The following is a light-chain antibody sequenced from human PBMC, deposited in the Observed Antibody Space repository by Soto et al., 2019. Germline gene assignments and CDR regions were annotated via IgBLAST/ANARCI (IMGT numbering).Light chain of an antibody. CDR2: DAS. CDR3: QQRSNWPLT. V-gene: IGKV3-11*01. Sequence: GLTQSPSTLSLSPGERATLSCRASQSVSSYLAWYQQKPGQAPRLLIYDASNRATGIPARFSGSGSGTDFTLTISSLEPEDFAVYYCQQRSNWPLTFGGGTKVAIK. CDR1: QSVSSY. J-gene: IGKJ4*01.